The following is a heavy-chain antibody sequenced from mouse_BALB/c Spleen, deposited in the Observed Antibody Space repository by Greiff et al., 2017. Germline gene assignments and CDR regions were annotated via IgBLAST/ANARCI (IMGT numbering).Heavy chain of an antibody. Sequence: VQLKESGPELVKPGASVKMSCKASGYTFTSYVMHWVKQKPGQGLEWIGYINPYNDGTKYNEKFKGKATLTSDKSSSTAYMELSSLTSEDSAVYYCARYRYGGDYAMDYWGQGTSVTVSS. J-gene: IGHJ4*01. V-gene: IGHV1-14*01. CDR1: GYTFTSYV. D-gene: IGHD2-14*01. CDR2: INPYNDGT. CDR3: ARYRYGGDYAMDY.